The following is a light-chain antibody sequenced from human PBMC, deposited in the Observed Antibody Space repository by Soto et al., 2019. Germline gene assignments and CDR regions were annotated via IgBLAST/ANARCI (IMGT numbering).Light chain of an antibody. Sequence: QSALTQPPSASGSPGQSVTITCTGTSSDVGGYNFVSWFQHHPGKAPKLMIYDVSKRPSGVPDRFSGSKSGNTASLTDSGLQAEDESDYYCSSYAGSKNYVFGTGTKLTVL. CDR2: DVS. CDR3: SSYAGSKNYV. J-gene: IGLJ1*01. CDR1: SSDVGGYNF. V-gene: IGLV2-8*01.